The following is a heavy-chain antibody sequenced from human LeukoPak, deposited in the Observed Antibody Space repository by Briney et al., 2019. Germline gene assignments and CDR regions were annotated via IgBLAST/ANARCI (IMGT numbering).Heavy chain of an antibody. J-gene: IGHJ6*03. CDR1: GGSISGFY. V-gene: IGHV4-59*08. Sequence: SETLSLTCTVSGGSISGFYWSWIRQPPGKGLEWIGYIYYSGSTNYNPSLKSRVTISLDTSKNQFSLKLSSVTAADTAVYYCARVPGADYYYYMDVWGKGTTVTVSS. CDR2: IYYSGST. CDR3: ARVPGADYYYYMDV. D-gene: IGHD3-10*01.